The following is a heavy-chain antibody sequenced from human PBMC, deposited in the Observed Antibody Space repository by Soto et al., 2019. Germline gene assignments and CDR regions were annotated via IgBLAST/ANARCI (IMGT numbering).Heavy chain of an antibody. CDR2: LGSGGVSA. J-gene: IGHJ4*02. V-gene: IGHV3-23*01. Sequence: EVQLLESGGGLVQPGGSLRLSCAASGFTFNNYVMSWVRQAPGKGLEWVSALGSGGVSAYYADSVKGRFTISRDNSKNTLYLLMNSLRAEDTAVYYCAKNAAPVTTLIDHWGQGTLVTVSS. D-gene: IGHD4-17*01. CDR3: AKNAAPVTTLIDH. CDR1: GFTFNNYV.